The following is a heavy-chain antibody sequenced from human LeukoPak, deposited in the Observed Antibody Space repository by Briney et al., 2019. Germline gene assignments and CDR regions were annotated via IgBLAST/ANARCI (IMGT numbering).Heavy chain of an antibody. CDR2: ISSSSSYI. J-gene: IGHJ6*02. CDR1: GFTFSSYS. Sequence: GGSLRLSCAASGFTFSSYSMNWVRQAPGKGLEWVSSISSSSSYIYYADSVKGRFTISRDNAKNSLYLQMNSLRAEDTAVYYCARNSEDYGDYVGYYYYYGMGVWGQGTTVTVSS. V-gene: IGHV3-21*01. CDR3: ARNSEDYGDYVGYYYYYGMGV. D-gene: IGHD4-17*01.